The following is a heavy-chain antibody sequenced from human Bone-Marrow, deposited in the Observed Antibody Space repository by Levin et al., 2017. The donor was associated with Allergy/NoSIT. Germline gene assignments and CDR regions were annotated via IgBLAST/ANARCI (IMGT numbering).Heavy chain of an antibody. J-gene: IGHJ6*03. D-gene: IGHD3-16*01. CDR2: IYYSGST. V-gene: IGHV4-39*01. CDR1: GGSISSSSYY. CDR3: VRLMSNTGKFYMDV. Sequence: TSETLSLTCTVSGGSISSSSYYWGWIRQPPGKGLEWIATIYYSGSTYYNSSLRSRVTISADTSKNQFSLKLSSVTAADTAVYYCVRLMSNTGKFYMDVWGNGTTVTDSS.